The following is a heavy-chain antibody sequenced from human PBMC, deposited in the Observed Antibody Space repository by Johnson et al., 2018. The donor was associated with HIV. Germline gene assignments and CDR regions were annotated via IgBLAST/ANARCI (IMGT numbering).Heavy chain of an antibody. D-gene: IGHD5-18*01. J-gene: IGHJ3*02. CDR2: IWYDGSNK. Sequence: HVQLVESGGGVVQPGRSLRLSCAASGFTFSNYGMHWVRQAPGKGLEWVAIIWYDGSNKYYADSVKGRFTISRDNSKNTLYLQMNSLRAEDTAVYYCARAYSYGAFDIWGLGTKVTVSS. CDR1: GFTFSNYG. CDR3: ARAYSYGAFDI. V-gene: IGHV3-33*01.